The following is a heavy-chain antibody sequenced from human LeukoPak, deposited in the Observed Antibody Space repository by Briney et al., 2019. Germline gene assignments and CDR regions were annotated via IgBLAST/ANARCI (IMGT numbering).Heavy chain of an antibody. CDR3: ARGSSGWYPNFDY. CDR1: GFTFDDYA. CDR2: ISWNSGSI. Sequence: GRSLRLSCAASGFTFDDYAMHWVRQAPGKGLEWVSGISWNSGSIGYADSVKGRFTISRDNAKNSLYLQMNSLRAEDTAVYYCARGSSGWYPNFDYWGQGTLVTVSS. V-gene: IGHV3-9*01. D-gene: IGHD6-19*01. J-gene: IGHJ4*02.